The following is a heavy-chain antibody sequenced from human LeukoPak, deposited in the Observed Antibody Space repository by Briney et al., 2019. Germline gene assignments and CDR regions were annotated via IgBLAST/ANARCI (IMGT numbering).Heavy chain of an antibody. D-gene: IGHD3-22*01. V-gene: IGHV1-18*01. Sequence: ASVKVSCKASGYTFTSYGISWVRQAPGQGLEWMGWISAYNGNTNYAQKLQGRVTMTTDTSTSTAYMELRSLRSDDTAVYYCARDLSEITMIVGLGWFDPWGQGTLVTVS. CDR1: GYTFTSYG. CDR3: ARDLSEITMIVGLGWFDP. CDR2: ISAYNGNT. J-gene: IGHJ5*02.